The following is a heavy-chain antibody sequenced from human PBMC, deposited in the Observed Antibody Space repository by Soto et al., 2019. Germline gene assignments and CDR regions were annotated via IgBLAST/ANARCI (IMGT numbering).Heavy chain of an antibody. V-gene: IGHV3-49*03. CDR3: TRDLDYDSSGSKYYFDY. D-gene: IGHD3-22*01. CDR1: GFTFGDYA. CDR2: IRSKAYGGTT. J-gene: IGHJ4*02. Sequence: SLRLSCTASGFTFGDYAMSWFRQAPGKGLEWVGFIRSKAYGGTTEYAASVKGRFTISRDDSKSIAYLQMNSLKTEDTAVYYCTRDLDYDSSGSKYYFDYWGQGTLVTVSS.